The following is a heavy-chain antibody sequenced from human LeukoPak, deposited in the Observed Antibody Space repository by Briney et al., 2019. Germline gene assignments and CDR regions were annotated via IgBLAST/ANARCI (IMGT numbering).Heavy chain of an antibody. Sequence: SETLSLTCTVSGGSISSYYWSWIRQPPGKGLEWVGYIYHSGSTKYNPSLKSRVTISVDTSKNQFSLKLSSVTAADTAVYYCARGGRNYDILTGYFDYWGQGTLVTVSS. V-gene: IGHV4-59*01. CDR1: GGSISSYY. CDR2: IYHSGST. J-gene: IGHJ4*02. CDR3: ARGGRNYDILTGYFDY. D-gene: IGHD3-9*01.